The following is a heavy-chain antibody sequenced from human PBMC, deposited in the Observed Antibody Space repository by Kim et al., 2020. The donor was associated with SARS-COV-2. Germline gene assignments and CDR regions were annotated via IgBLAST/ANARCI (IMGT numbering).Heavy chain of an antibody. D-gene: IGHD2-2*01. CDR1: GFTFSGSA. CDR3: TSWPAAIRGYGVDV. J-gene: IGHJ6*02. Sequence: GGSLRLSCAASGFTFSGSAMHWVRQASGKGLEWVGRIRSKANSYATASAASVKGRFTISRDDSKNTAYLQMNSLKIEDTAVYYCTSWPAAIRGYGVDVWGQGTTLTFSS. CDR2: IRSKANSYAT. V-gene: IGHV3-73*01.